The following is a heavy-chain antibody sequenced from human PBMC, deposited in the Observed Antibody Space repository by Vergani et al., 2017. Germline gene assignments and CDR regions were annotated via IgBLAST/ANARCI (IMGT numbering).Heavy chain of an antibody. CDR3: TKGSRGYTGYFFDY. J-gene: IGHJ4*02. CDR2: VIGSSATP. CDR1: GFSFPGYA. Sequence: EVQLLESGGGLVQPGGSLRLSCEASGFSFPGYAMSWVRQAPGKGLEWVSSVIGSSATPYYADSVKGRFIISRDNSKNTLHLQMNSLRAADTAVYYCTKGSRGYTGYFFDYWGQGTLATVSS. D-gene: IGHD5-12*01. V-gene: IGHV3-23*01.